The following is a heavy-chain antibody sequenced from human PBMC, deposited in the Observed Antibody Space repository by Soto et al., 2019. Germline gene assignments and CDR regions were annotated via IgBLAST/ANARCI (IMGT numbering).Heavy chain of an antibody. V-gene: IGHV3-23*01. CDR1: GFTFSTYS. CDR3: AKDLRPDGVWDFGY. J-gene: IGHJ4*02. CDR2: ISQDGTT. D-gene: IGHD4-17*01. Sequence: EVQLLESGGGLVQPGGSLRLSCAASGFTFSTYSVAWVRQAPGRGPEWVSGISQDGTTHYADSVKGRFTISRDNSRSSVYLQMMALRGEDTAVYYCAKDLRPDGVWDFGYWGQGTLVTVSS.